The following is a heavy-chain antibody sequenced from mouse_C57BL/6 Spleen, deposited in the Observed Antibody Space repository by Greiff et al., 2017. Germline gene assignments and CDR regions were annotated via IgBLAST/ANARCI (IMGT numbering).Heavy chain of an antibody. J-gene: IGHJ2*01. V-gene: IGHV1-7*01. CDR2: INPSSGYT. CDR3: TRVYDSSYVQFDY. Sequence: VKLQQPGAELAKPGASVKLSCKASGYTFTSYWMHWVKQRPGQGLEWIGYINPSSGYTTYNQKFKDKATLTADKSSSTAYMQRSSLTYEDSAVYYCTRVYDSSYVQFDYWGQGTTLTVSS. D-gene: IGHD1-1*01. CDR1: GYTFTSYW.